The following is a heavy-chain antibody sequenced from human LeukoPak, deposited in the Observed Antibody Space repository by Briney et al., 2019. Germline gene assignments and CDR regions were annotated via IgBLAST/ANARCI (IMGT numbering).Heavy chain of an antibody. Sequence: GGSLRLSCAASGFTFSSYSMNWVRQAPGKGLEWGSYISSISSTIYYADSVKGRFTISRDNAKNSLYLQMNSLRDEDTAVYYCARARREDVVVIATNTRRYYYYMDVWGKGTTVTVSS. CDR1: GFTFSSYS. CDR2: ISSISSTI. J-gene: IGHJ6*03. D-gene: IGHD2-21*01. CDR3: ARARREDVVVIATNTRRYYYYMDV. V-gene: IGHV3-48*02.